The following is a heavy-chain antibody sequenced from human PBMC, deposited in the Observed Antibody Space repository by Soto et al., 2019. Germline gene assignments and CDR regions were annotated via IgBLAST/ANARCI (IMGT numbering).Heavy chain of an antibody. J-gene: IGHJ4*02. CDR2: IIPIFGTA. Sequence: ASVKVSCKASGGTFSSYAISWVRQAPGQGLEWMGGIIPIFGTANYAQKFQGRVTITADESTSTAYMELSSLRSEDTAVYYCARDRGIVGSGWYEPFDYWGQGTLVTVSS. CDR3: ARDRGIVGSGWYEPFDY. V-gene: IGHV1-69*13. D-gene: IGHD6-19*01. CDR1: GGTFSSYA.